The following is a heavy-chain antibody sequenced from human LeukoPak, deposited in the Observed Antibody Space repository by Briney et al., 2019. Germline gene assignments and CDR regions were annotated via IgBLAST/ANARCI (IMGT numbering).Heavy chain of an antibody. CDR1: GGSISSGGYY. V-gene: IGHV4-31*03. J-gene: IGHJ5*02. CDR3: ARTYYYDSSGKTVWFDP. CDR2: IYNSGST. D-gene: IGHD3-22*01. Sequence: SETLSLTCTVSGGSISSGGYYWSWIRQHPGKGLEWIGYIYNSGSTYYNPSLKSRVTISVDTSKNHFSLKLSSVTAADTAVYYCARTYYYDSSGKTVWFDPWGQGTLVTVSS.